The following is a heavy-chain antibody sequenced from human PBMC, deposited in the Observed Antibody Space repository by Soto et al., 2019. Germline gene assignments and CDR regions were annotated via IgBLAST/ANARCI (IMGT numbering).Heavy chain of an antibody. CDR2: IYYSGTT. D-gene: IGHD2-2*01. CDR3: ARVSCYYHYSAGQYWSREYYFDF. V-gene: IGHV4-39*01. J-gene: IGHJ4*02. Sequence: SGTLSLTCSVSGGSISSKNYYWGWIRQPPGKGLEWIGIIYYSGTTYYNPSLKSRVIISVDTSKNQFSLKLISVTAADTAVYYCARVSCYYHYSAGQYWSREYYFDFWGQGTLVTVSS. CDR1: GGSISSKNYY.